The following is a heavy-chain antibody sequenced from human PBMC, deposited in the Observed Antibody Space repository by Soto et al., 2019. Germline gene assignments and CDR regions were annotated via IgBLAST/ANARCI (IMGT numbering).Heavy chain of an antibody. D-gene: IGHD1-1*01. J-gene: IGHJ4*02. Sequence: EEQLVESGGGLVQPGGSLRLSCAASGFSFSTHYMNWVRQTPGKGLEWVSSINRDSTVIKYADSVKGRFTISRDNARNSLSLQMNSLRAEDTAVYYCLNDDDYVCPGTLVTVSS. V-gene: IGHV3-48*01. CDR1: GFSFSTHY. CDR3: LNDDDY. CDR2: INRDSTVI.